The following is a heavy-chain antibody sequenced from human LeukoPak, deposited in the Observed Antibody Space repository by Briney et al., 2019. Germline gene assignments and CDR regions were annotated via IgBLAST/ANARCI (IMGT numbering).Heavy chain of an antibody. CDR1: GFTLSSYG. J-gene: IGHJ4*02. CDR3: ASPFTSYCSSSSCRLLDY. D-gene: IGHD2-2*01. V-gene: IGHV3-30*02. Sequence: PGGSLRLSCAASGFTLSSYGMHWVRQAPGKGLEWVAFIRYDGSNKYYADSVKGRFTISRDNSKNTLYLQMNSLRAEDTAVYYCASPFTSYCSSSSCRLLDYWGQGALVTVSS. CDR2: IRYDGSNK.